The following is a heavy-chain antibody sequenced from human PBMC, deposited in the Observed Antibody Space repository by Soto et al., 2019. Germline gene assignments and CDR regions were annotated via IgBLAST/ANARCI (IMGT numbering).Heavy chain of an antibody. D-gene: IGHD3-16*02. CDR3: ARYYDYIWGSYPLDY. Sequence: EVQLVESGGGLVQPGGSLRLSCAASGFTFSSYSMNWVRQAPGKGLEWVSYISSSSSSTIYYADSVKGRFTISRDNAKNSLYLQMNSLRAEDTAVYYCARYYDYIWGSYPLDYWGQGTLVTVSS. CDR1: GFTFSSYS. CDR2: ISSSSSSTI. V-gene: IGHV3-48*01. J-gene: IGHJ4*02.